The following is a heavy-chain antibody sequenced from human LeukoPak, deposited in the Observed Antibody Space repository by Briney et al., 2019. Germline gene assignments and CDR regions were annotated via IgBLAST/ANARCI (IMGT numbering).Heavy chain of an antibody. V-gene: IGHV3-21*01. CDR3: ARDGNYRYCRGGSCHPAGMDV. CDR1: GFTFSSYS. J-gene: IGHJ6*02. Sequence: GGSLRLSCAASGFTFSSYSMNWVRQAPGRGLEWVSSISSSSSYIYYADSVKGRFTISRDNARNSLYLQMNSLRAEDAAVYYCARDGNYRYCRGGSCHPAGMDVWGQGTTVTVSS. D-gene: IGHD2-15*01. CDR2: ISSSSSYI.